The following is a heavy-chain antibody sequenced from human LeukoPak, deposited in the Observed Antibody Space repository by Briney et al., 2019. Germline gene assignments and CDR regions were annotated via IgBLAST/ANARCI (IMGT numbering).Heavy chain of an antibody. J-gene: IGHJ4*02. V-gene: IGHV4-39*01. Sequence: TSSETLSLTCTLSGGSISIYYWGWIRQSPGKGLEWIGSISSSGTTKYNPSLKSRVSISVDTSKNQFSLKLTSATAADTALYYCARQGDQYLTSPFDYWGQGTLVTVSS. D-gene: IGHD2-2*01. CDR3: ARQGDQYLTSPFDY. CDR2: ISSSGTT. CDR1: GGSISIYY.